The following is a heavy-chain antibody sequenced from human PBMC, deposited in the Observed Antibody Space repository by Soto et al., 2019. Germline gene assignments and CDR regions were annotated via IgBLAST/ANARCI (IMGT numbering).Heavy chain of an antibody. V-gene: IGHV3-21*01. J-gene: IGHJ6*02. CDR3: ARDETSRYCSGGRCYYYYGMDV. CDR1: GFTFSSDR. D-gene: IGHD2-15*01. Sequence: PGGTLRLCCASAGFTFSSDRMNLARHAPGKVLDVVSSISSSSSYIYYADSVKGRFTISRHNAKKSLSLQMNRLREEDTAVYYCARDETSRYCSGGRCYYYYGMDVWGQGPTVTVSS. CDR2: ISSSSSYI.